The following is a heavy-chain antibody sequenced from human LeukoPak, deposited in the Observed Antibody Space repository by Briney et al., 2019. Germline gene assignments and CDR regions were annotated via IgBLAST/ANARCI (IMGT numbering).Heavy chain of an antibody. V-gene: IGHV4-59*01. J-gene: IGHJ4*02. Sequence: KPSETLSLTCAVSGGSISSYYWSWIRQPPGKGLEWIGYVYYSGSTNYNPSLESRVTISVDTSKNPFSLMLSSVTAADTAMYYCARVRTYYYGSVPGYYFDYWGQGTLVTVSS. CDR2: VYYSGST. D-gene: IGHD3-10*01. CDR3: ARVRTYYYGSVPGYYFDY. CDR1: GGSISSYY.